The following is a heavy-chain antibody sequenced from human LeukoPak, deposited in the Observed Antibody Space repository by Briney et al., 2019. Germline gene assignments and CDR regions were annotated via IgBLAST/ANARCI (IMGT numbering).Heavy chain of an antibody. J-gene: IGHJ5*02. CDR3: ATDRYDSWSGSTGPRFDP. CDR2: FDPEDGET. CDR1: GYTLTELS. V-gene: IGHV1-24*01. D-gene: IGHD3-3*01. Sequence: GASVKVSCKVSGYTLTELSMHWVRQAPGKGLEWMGGFDPEDGETIYAQKFQGRVTMTEDTSTDTAYMELISLRSEDTAVYYCATDRYDSWSGSTGPRFDPWGQGTLVTVSS.